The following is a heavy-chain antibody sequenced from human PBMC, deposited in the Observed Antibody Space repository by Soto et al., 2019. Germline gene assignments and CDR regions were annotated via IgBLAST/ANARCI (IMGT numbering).Heavy chain of an antibody. D-gene: IGHD1-1*01. CDR2: ISSGSSYI. CDR3: ARADANFNRVEYYVDY. J-gene: IGHJ4*02. Sequence: EVQLVESGGGLVKPGGSLRLSCAASGFTFSSYSMNWVRQAPGKGLEWVSSISSGSSYIYYADSVKGRFTISRDNDKYTLYLQMNSLRAEDTAVAYCARADANFNRVEYYVDYWGQGTLVTVSS. CDR1: GFTFSSYS. V-gene: IGHV3-21*01.